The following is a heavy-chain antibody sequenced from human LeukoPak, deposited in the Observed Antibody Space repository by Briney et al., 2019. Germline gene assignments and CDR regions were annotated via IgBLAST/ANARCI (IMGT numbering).Heavy chain of an antibody. J-gene: IGHJ4*02. CDR3: ARVRYDFWSGYYSGRYFDY. CDR2: INHSGST. CDR1: GGSFSGYY. V-gene: IGHV4-34*01. Sequence: PSETLSLTCAVYGGSFSGYYWSWIRQPPGKGLEWIVEINHSGSTNYNPSLKSRVTISVDTSKNQFSLKLSSVTAADTAVYYCARVRYDFWSGYYSGRYFDYWGQGTLVTVSS. D-gene: IGHD3-3*01.